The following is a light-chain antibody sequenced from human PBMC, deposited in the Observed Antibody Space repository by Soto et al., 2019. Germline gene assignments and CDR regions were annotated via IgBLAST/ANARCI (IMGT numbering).Light chain of an antibody. CDR1: SSNIGSNT. V-gene: IGLV1-44*01. Sequence: QSVLTQPPSASGTPGQRVTISCSGSSSNIGSNTVNWYQQLPGTAPKLLIYDSNQRPSGVPDRFSGSKSGTSASLAISGLQSEDEADYHCAAWDDSLTGPVFGGGTQLTVL. CDR2: DSN. J-gene: IGLJ2*01. CDR3: AAWDDSLTGPV.